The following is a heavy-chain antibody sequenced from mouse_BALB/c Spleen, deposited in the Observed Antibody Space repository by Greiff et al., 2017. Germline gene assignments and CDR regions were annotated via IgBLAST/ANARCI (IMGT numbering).Heavy chain of an antibody. CDR1: GYAFTNYL. J-gene: IGHJ3*01. D-gene: IGHD2-10*02. V-gene: IGHV1-54*01. CDR2: INPGSGGT. Sequence: VQLQQSGAELVRPGTSVKVSCKASGYAFTNYLIAWVKQRPGQGLEWIGVINPGSGGTNYNEKFKGKATLTADKSSSTAYMQLSSLTSDDSAVYFCARGGSYGRIAYWGQGTLVTVSA. CDR3: ARGGSYGRIAY.